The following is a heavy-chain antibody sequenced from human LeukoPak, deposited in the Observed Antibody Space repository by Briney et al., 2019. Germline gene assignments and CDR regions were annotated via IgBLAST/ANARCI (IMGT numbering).Heavy chain of an antibody. V-gene: IGHV3-53*01. CDR1: GFTVSSNY. D-gene: IGHD3-22*01. CDR3: ARELGYYDSSGYFDY. Sequence: PGGSLRLSCAASGFTVSSNYTSWVRQAPGKGLEWVSVIYSGGSTYYADSVKGRFTISRDNSKNTLYLQMNSLRAEDTAVYYCARELGYYDSSGYFDYWGQGTLVTVSS. J-gene: IGHJ4*02. CDR2: IYSGGST.